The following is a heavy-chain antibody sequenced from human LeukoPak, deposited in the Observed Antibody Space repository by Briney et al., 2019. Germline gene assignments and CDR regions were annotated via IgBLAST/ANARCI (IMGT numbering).Heavy chain of an antibody. CDR2: INHRGSI. J-gene: IGHJ5*01. Sequence: SETLSLTCAVYGASLSYDYWSWVRQAPGKGGEWVGEINHRGSITYNPSLKGRVTISAEKSKRQFSLRLTSVTAADTAVYYCAKGVWAPRFASWGQGTPVTGPS. D-gene: IGHD7-27*01. CDR1: GASLSYDY. CDR3: AKGVWAPRFAS. V-gene: IGHV4-34*01.